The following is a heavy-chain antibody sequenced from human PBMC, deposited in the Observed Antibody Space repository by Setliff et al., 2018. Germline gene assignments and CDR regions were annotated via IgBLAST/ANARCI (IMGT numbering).Heavy chain of an antibody. CDR3: VRLAGQLGQTRSNYYYYYYMDV. Sequence: PGGSLRLSCAASGFTFSTFWMSWVRQAPGKGLEWVANIKQDGSEKYYVDSVKGRFTISRDNAKNSLYLQMNSLAAEDTAVFYCVRLAGQLGQTRSNYYYYYYMDVWGKGTTVTVSS. V-gene: IGHV3-7*01. CDR2: IKQDGSEK. D-gene: IGHD6-6*01. J-gene: IGHJ6*03. CDR1: GFTFSTFW.